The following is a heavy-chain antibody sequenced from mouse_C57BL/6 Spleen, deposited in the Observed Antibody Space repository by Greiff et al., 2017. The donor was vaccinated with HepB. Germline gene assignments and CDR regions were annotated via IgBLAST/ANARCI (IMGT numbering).Heavy chain of an antibody. CDR2: ISYDGSN. J-gene: IGHJ3*01. CDR1: GYSITSGYY. D-gene: IGHD1-1*01. V-gene: IGHV3-6*01. CDR3: ARVGGSSSPWFAY. Sequence: EVKLQESGPGLVKPSQSLSLTCSVTGYSITSGYYWNWIRQFPGNKLEWMGYISYDGSNNYNPSLKNRISITRDTSKNQFFLKLNSVTTEDTATYYCARVGGSSSPWFAYWGQGTLVTVSA.